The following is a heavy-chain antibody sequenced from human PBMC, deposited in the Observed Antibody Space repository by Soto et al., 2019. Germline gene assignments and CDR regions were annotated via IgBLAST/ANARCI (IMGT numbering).Heavy chain of an antibody. D-gene: IGHD6-25*01. CDR1: GGSVSSGGFY. V-gene: IGHV4-31*01. Sequence: QVRLQESGPGLVKPSQTLSLTCTVSGGSVSSGGFYWNWIRQHPGKGLEWIGYMYNDGRTEYNPSLKSLVSISVDTPKNQFSLKVMSVTVADTAVYYCTREAGYWGQGILVTVSS. CDR2: MYNDGRT. J-gene: IGHJ4*02. CDR3: TREAGY.